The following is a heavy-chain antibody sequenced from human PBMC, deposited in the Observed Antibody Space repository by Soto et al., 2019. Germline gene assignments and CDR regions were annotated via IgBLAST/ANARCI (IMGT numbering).Heavy chain of an antibody. Sequence: QLQLQESGPGLVKPSETLSLTCTVSGGSISSSSYYWGWIRQPPGKGLEWIGSIYYSGSTYYNPSLKSRVTISVDTSKNQFSLKLSSVTAADTAVYYCARSLTGFWSGYALDYWGQGTLVTVSS. V-gene: IGHV4-39*01. CDR1: GGSISSSSYY. J-gene: IGHJ4*02. CDR3: ARSLTGFWSGYALDY. D-gene: IGHD3-3*01. CDR2: IYYSGST.